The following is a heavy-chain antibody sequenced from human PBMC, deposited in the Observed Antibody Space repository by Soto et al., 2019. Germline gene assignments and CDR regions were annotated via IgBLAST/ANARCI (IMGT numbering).Heavy chain of an antibody. J-gene: IGHJ6*02. D-gene: IGHD3-22*01. Sequence: SVKVSCKASGVTFSSYAISWVRQAPGQGLEWMGGIIPIFGTANYAQKFQGRVTITADESTTTAYMELSSLRSEDTAVYYCARDLKRYYDSSGYGYYYYGMDVWGQGTTVTVSS. CDR1: GVTFSSYA. V-gene: IGHV1-69*13. CDR3: ARDLKRYYDSSGYGYYYYGMDV. CDR2: IIPIFGTA.